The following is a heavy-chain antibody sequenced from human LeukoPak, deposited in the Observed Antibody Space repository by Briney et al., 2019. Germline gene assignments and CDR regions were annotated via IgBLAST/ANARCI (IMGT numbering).Heavy chain of an antibody. CDR3: ARVSRGYFDL. CDR2: IYYSGST. J-gene: IGHJ2*01. V-gene: IGHV4-59*01. CDR1: GGSISSYY. Sequence: PSETLSLTCTVSGGSISSYYWSWIRQPPGKGLEWIGYIYYSGSTNYNPSLKSRVTISVDTSKNQFSLKLSSVTAADAAVYYCARVSRGYFDLWGRGTLVTVSS.